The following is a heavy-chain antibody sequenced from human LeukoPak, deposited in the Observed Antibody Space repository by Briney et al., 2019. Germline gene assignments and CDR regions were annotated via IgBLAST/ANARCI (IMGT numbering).Heavy chain of an antibody. Sequence: VSVKVSCKASGYTFTGYYMHWVRQAPGQGLEWMGWINPNSGGTNYAQKFQGRVTMTRNTSISTAYMELSSLRSEDTAVYYCARASPNYFDYWGQGTLVTVSS. D-gene: IGHD5-12*01. V-gene: IGHV1-2*02. J-gene: IGHJ4*02. CDR3: ARASPNYFDY. CDR1: GYTFTGYY. CDR2: INPNSGGT.